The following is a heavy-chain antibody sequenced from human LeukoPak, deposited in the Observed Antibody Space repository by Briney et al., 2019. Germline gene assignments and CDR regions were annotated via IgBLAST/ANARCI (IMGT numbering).Heavy chain of an antibody. CDR1: GFTFSSYS. CDR3: AKDLPGGYSSGRGGY. CDR2: ISSSSSYI. D-gene: IGHD6-19*01. J-gene: IGHJ4*02. V-gene: IGHV3-21*04. Sequence: GGSLRLSCAASGFTFSSYSMNWVRQAPGKGLEWVSSISSSSSYIYYADSVKGRFTISRDNSKNTLYLQMNSLRAEDTAVYYCAKDLPGGYSSGRGGYWGQGTLVTVSS.